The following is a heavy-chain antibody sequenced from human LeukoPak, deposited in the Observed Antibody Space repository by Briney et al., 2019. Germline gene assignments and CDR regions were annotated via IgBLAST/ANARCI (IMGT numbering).Heavy chain of an antibody. V-gene: IGHV3-15*01. Sequence: PGGSLRLSCAASGFTFSNAWMSWVRQAPGKGLEWVGRIKSKTDGGTTDYAAAVKGRFTISRDDSKNTLYLQMNSLKTEDTAVYYCTTDLGGCSSTSCYTYYYYYMDVWGKGTTVTVSS. J-gene: IGHJ6*03. CDR1: GFTFSNAW. CDR3: TTDLGGCSSTSCYTYYYYYMDV. CDR2: IKSKTDGGTT. D-gene: IGHD2-2*02.